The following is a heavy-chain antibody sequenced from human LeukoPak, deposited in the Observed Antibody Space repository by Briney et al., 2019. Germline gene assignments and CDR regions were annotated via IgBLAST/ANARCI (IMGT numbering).Heavy chain of an antibody. D-gene: IGHD2-2*01. Sequence: ASVKVSCKASGYTFTGYYMHWVRQAPGQGLEWMGWINPNSGGTNYAQKFQGRVTMTRDTSISTAYMELRSLRSDDTAVYYCAREQGYCSSTSCYELFDYWGQGTLVTVSS. J-gene: IGHJ4*02. CDR2: INPNSGGT. CDR3: AREQGYCSSTSCYELFDY. CDR1: GYTFTGYY. V-gene: IGHV1-2*02.